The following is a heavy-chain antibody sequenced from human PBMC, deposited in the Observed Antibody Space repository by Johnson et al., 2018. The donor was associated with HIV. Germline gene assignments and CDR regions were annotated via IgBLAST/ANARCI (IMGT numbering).Heavy chain of an antibody. CDR1: GFTFSTYG. CDR2: ISYDGSNK. D-gene: IGHD3-22*01. J-gene: IGHJ3*02. CDR3: ARVTLIVVVIHAFDI. V-gene: IGHV3-30*19. Sequence: QVQLVESGGGVVQPGGSLRLSCAASGFTFSTYGMHWVRQAPGKGLEWAAVISYDGSNKYYADSVKGRFTISRDNSKNTLYLQMNSLRAEDTAVYYCARVTLIVVVIHAFDIWGQGTKVTVSS.